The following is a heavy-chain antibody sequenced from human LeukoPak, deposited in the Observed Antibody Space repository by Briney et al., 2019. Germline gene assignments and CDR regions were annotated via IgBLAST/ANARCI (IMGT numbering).Heavy chain of an antibody. J-gene: IGHJ6*03. Sequence: SGGSLRLSCAASGFTFSSYWMSWVRQAPGKGLEWVSSISSSGSYIYYADSVKGRFTISRDNAKNSLYLQMNSLRAEDTAVYYCARSYYDSSGYYPYYYYYMDVWGKGTTVTISS. V-gene: IGHV3-21*04. CDR2: ISSSGSYI. CDR1: GFTFSSYW. CDR3: ARSYYDSSGYYPYYYYYMDV. D-gene: IGHD3-22*01.